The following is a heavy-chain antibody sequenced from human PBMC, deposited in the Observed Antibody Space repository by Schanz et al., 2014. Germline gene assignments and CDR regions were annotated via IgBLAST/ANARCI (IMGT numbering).Heavy chain of an antibody. CDR2: INPNRGNT. CDR3: ARGSYYFDY. J-gene: IGHJ4*02. Sequence: QVHLVQSGPEVKKPGASVRVSCKASGYTFSRYDINWVRQATGQGLEWMGWINPNRGNTGYAQKFQGRVTMTSDTSIDTAYMELPSLRSEDTAVYYCARGSYYFDYWGQGTLVTASS. V-gene: IGHV1-8*01. CDR1: GYTFSRYD.